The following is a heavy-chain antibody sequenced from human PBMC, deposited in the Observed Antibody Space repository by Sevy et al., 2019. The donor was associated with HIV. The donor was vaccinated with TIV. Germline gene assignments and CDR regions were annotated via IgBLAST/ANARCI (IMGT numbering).Heavy chain of an antibody. CDR2: ISGSGGST. V-gene: IGHV3-23*01. Sequence: GGSLRLSCAASGFTFSSYAMSWVRQAPGKGLEWVSAISGSGGSTYYADSVKGRFTISRDNSKNTLYLQMNSLRAEDTAVYYCANSAPSTVTTGGFVDYWGQGTLVTVSS. D-gene: IGHD4-17*01. CDR3: ANSAPSTVTTGGFVDY. J-gene: IGHJ4*02. CDR1: GFTFSSYA.